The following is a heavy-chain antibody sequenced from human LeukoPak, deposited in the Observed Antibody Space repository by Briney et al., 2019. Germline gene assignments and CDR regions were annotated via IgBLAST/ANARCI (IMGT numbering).Heavy chain of an antibody. Sequence: PGGSLRLSCAASGFTFSSYSMNWVRQAPGKGLEWVSPISSSSSYIYYADSVKGRFTISRDNAKNSLYLQMNSLRAEDTAVYYCIRDKARDPYYYYYGMDVWGQGTTVTVSS. J-gene: IGHJ6*02. CDR1: GFTFSSYS. V-gene: IGHV3-21*01. CDR3: IRDKARDPYYYYYGMDV. D-gene: IGHD5-24*01. CDR2: ISSSSSYI.